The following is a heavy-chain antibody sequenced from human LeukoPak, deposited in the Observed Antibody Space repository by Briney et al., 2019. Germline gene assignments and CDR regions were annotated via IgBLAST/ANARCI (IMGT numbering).Heavy chain of an antibody. D-gene: IGHD3-10*01. V-gene: IGHV4-34*01. CDR3: ARGSTGRGSGSSYSN. Sequence: SETLSLTCTVSGGSINNYYWSWIRQPPGKGLEWIGEINHSGSTNYNPSLKSRVTISVDTSKNQFSLKLSSVTAADTAVYYCARGSTGRGSGSSYSNWGQGTLVTVSS. CDR2: INHSGST. CDR1: GGSINNYY. J-gene: IGHJ4*02.